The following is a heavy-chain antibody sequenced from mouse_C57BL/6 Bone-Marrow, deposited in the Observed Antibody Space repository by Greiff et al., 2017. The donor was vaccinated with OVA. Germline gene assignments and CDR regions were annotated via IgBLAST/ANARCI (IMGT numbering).Heavy chain of an antibody. CDR2: IRLKSDNYAT. CDR1: GFTFSNYW. J-gene: IGHJ3*01. CDR3: TGSRQLRLRGFAY. Sequence: EVKLMESGGGLVQPGGSMKLSCVASGFTFSNYWMNWVRQSPEKGLEWVAQIRLKSDNYATHYAESVKGRFTISRDDSKSSVYLQMNNLRAEDTGIYYCTGSRQLRLRGFAYWGQGTLVTVSA. D-gene: IGHD3-2*02. V-gene: IGHV6-3*01.